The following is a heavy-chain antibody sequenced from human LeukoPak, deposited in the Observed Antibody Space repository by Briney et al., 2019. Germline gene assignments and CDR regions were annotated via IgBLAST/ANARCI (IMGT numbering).Heavy chain of an antibody. V-gene: IGHV3-21*01. CDR1: GFTFSSYS. J-gene: IGHJ4*02. Sequence: GGSLRLSCTASGFTFSSYSMNWVRQAPGKGLEWVSSISTSSSYIYYADSVKGRFTISRDNAKNSLYLQMNSLRAEDTAVYYCARFHSSGWYMIDYWGQGTLVTVSS. D-gene: IGHD6-19*01. CDR3: ARFHSSGWYMIDY. CDR2: ISTSSSYI.